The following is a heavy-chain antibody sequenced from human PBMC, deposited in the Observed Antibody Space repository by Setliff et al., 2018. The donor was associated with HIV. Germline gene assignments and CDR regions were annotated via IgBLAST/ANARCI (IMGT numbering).Heavy chain of an antibody. CDR2: MSYSGST. CDR3: ARATYTLQLLKWSPDSSLYYYYMDV. V-gene: IGHV4-31*03. Sequence: PSETLSLTCNVSGASFSSGGYYWSWIRQHPGKGLEWIGYMSYSGSTFYKSSLKSRVTMSIDTSKNQFSLMLSPVTAADTAVYYCARATYTLQLLKWSPDSSLYYYYMDVWGKGTTVTVSS. J-gene: IGHJ6*03. CDR1: GASFSSGGYY. D-gene: IGHD3-3*01.